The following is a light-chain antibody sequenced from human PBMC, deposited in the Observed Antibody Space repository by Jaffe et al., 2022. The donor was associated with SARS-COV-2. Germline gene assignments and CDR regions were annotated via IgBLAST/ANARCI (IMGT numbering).Light chain of an antibody. CDR2: DTS. CDR1: RSVRRY. J-gene: IGKJ5*01. CDR3: QQRSDWPRIT. Sequence: EIVLTQSPATLSLSPGEGVTLSCRASRSVRRYLAWYQQKAGQAPRLLIYDTSNRATGIPARFSGSGSGTDFTLTISSLEPEDFAVYYCQQRSDWPRITFGQGTRLEIK. V-gene: IGKV3-11*01.